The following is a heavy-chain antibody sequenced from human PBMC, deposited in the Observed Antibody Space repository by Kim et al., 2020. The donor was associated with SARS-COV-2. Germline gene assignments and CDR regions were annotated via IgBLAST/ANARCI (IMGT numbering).Heavy chain of an antibody. CDR2: IYYSGST. D-gene: IGHD3-22*01. J-gene: IGHJ5*02. V-gene: IGHV4-59*08. Sequence: SETLSLTCTVSGGSISSYYWSWIRQPPGKGLEWIGYIYYSGSTNYNPSLKSRVTISVDTSKNQFSLKLSSVTAADTAVYYCAKGSSGYYSKGRRRAHWFDPWGQGTLVTVSS. CDR3: AKGSSGYYSKGRRRAHWFDP. CDR1: GGSISSYY.